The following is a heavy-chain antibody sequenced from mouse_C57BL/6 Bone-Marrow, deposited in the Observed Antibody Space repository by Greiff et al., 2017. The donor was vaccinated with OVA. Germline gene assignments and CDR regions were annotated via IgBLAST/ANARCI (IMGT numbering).Heavy chain of an antibody. D-gene: IGHD1-1*01. J-gene: IGHJ2*01. Sequence: QVQLVESGAELARPGASVKLSCKASGYTFTSYGISWVKQRTGQGLEWIGEIYPRSGNTYYNEKFKGKATLTADKSSSTAYMELRSLTSEDSAVYFCARSVITTPLDYWGQGTTLTVSS. V-gene: IGHV1-81*01. CDR1: GYTFTSYG. CDR3: ARSVITTPLDY. CDR2: IYPRSGNT.